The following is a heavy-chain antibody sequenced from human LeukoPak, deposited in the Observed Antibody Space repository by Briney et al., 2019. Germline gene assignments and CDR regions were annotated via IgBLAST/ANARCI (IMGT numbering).Heavy chain of an antibody. Sequence: GGSLRLSCAASGFTFSSYVMSWVRQAPGKGLEWVSTITNSGDTTYYADSVKGRFTISRDNSKSTLYLQMNSLRAEDTALYYCAKSGPYYFDYWGQGTLVTVSS. CDR1: GFTFSSYV. CDR2: ITNSGDTT. CDR3: AKSGPYYFDY. J-gene: IGHJ4*02. V-gene: IGHV3-23*01.